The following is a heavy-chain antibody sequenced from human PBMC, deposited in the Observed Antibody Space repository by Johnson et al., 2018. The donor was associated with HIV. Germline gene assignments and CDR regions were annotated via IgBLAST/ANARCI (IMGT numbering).Heavy chain of an antibody. CDR1: GFTFSSYA. J-gene: IGHJ3*02. CDR2: ISYDGSNK. CDR3: ARGPGYNYNYGSFDM. D-gene: IGHD5-24*01. Sequence: QVQLVESGGGVVQPGRSLRLSCAASGFTFSSYAMHWVRQAPGKGLEWVAVISYDGSNKYYADSVKGRFTISRDNSKNTLYLQMNSLRAEDTAVYYCARGPGYNYNYGSFDMWGQGTMRTVSS. V-gene: IGHV3-30*04.